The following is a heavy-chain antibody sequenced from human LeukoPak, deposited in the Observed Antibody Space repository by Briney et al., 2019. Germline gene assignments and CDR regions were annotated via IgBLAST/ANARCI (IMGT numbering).Heavy chain of an antibody. Sequence: GGSLRLSCAASGFTFSSYAMHWVRQAPGKGLEWVAVISYDGSNKYYADSVKGRFTISRDNSKNTLYLQMNSLRAEDTAVYYCAKRFAASSGWFDYWGQGTLVTVSS. V-gene: IGHV3-30-3*02. CDR2: ISYDGSNK. J-gene: IGHJ4*02. CDR1: GFTFSSYA. D-gene: IGHD6-19*01. CDR3: AKRFAASSGWFDY.